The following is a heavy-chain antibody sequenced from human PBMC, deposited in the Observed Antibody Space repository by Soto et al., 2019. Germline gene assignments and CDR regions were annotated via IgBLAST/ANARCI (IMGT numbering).Heavy chain of an antibody. Sequence: EVQLLESGGGLVQPGGSLRLSCAASGFTFSSYAMSWVRQAPGKGLEWVSAISGSGGSTYYADSVKGRFTSSRDNSKNTLYLQRNSLRAEDTAVYYCAKDRRIAAAGLQYYYDYMDVWGKGTTVTVSS. CDR2: ISGSGGST. D-gene: IGHD6-13*01. V-gene: IGHV3-23*01. J-gene: IGHJ6*03. CDR3: AKDRRIAAAGLQYYYDYMDV. CDR1: GFTFSSYA.